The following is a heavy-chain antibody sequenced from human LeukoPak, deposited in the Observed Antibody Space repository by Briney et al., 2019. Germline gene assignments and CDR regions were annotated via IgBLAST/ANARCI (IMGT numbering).Heavy chain of an antibody. D-gene: IGHD3-9*01. J-gene: IGHJ6*02. CDR3: ARDGHGDGIWTGYSYFGMDV. CDR1: GFSLSSYS. Sequence: GGSLRLSCAASGFSLSSYSMNWVRQAPGKGLEWVSSITISSNFIYYADSVKGRFTISRDNAKNSLYLQMNSLRAEDTAVYFCARDGHGDGIWTGYSYFGMDVWGQGTTVTVSS. V-gene: IGHV3-21*01. CDR2: ITISSNFI.